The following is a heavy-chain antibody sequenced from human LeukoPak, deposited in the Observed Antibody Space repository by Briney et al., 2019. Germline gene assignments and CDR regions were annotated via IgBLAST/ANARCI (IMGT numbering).Heavy chain of an antibody. CDR3: AKSPGQRYSSSWYLFDY. V-gene: IGHV3-30*18. J-gene: IGHJ4*02. CDR1: GFTFSSYG. CDR2: ISYDGSNK. Sequence: GGSLRLSCAASGFTFSSYGMHWVRQAPGKGLEGVAVISYDGSNKYYADSVKGRFTISRDNSKNTLYLQMNSLRAEDTAVYYCAKSPGQRYSSSWYLFDYWGQGTLVTVSS. D-gene: IGHD6-13*01.